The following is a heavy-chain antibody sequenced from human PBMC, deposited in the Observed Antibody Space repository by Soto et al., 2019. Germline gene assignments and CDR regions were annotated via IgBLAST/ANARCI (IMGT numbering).Heavy chain of an antibody. J-gene: IGHJ6*02. CDR2: IIPIFGTA. CDR1: GGTISSYA. CDR3: ARDSTTSDYDFWSGYYKPLYYYGMDV. Sequence: SVKVSCKASGGTISSYAISWVRQAPGQGLEWMGGIIPIFGTANYAQKFQGRVTITADESTSTAYMELSSLRSEDTAVYYCARDSTTSDYDFWSGYYKPLYYYGMDVWGQGTTVTVSS. D-gene: IGHD3-3*01. V-gene: IGHV1-69*13.